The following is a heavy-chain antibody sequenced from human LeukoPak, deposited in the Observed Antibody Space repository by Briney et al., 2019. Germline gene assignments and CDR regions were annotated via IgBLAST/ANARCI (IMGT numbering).Heavy chain of an antibody. CDR1: GGSFSGYY. D-gene: IGHD6-19*01. V-gene: IGHV4-34*01. CDR3: ARGWAVAGTGYFQH. Sequence: SETLSLTCAVYGGSFSGYYWSWIRQPPGKGLGWIGEINHSGSTNYKPSLKSRVTISVDTSKNQFSLKLSSVTAADTAVYYCARGWAVAGTGYFQHWGQGTLVTVSS. J-gene: IGHJ1*01. CDR2: INHSGST.